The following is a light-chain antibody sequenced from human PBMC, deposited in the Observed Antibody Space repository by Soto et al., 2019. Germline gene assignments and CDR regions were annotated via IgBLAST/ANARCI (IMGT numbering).Light chain of an antibody. V-gene: IGKV3-11*01. CDR2: DAS. CDR3: QQRSNWPYT. CDR1: QRVSSY. J-gene: IGKJ2*01. Sequence: EIVLTQSPATLSLSPGERATLSCRASQRVSSYLARYQQKPGQAPRLLIYDASNRATGIPARFSGSGSGTDFTLTISSLEPEDFAVYYCQQRSNWPYTFGQGTKLEIK.